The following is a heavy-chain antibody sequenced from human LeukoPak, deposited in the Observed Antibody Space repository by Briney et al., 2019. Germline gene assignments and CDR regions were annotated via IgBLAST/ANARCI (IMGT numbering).Heavy chain of an antibody. CDR3: ARDTSVVRGVSYGMDV. J-gene: IGHJ6*02. CDR1: GYTFTSYD. CDR2: ISAYNGNT. Sequence: ASVKVSCKASGYTFTSYDISWVRRAPGQGLEWMGWISAYNGNTNYAQKLQGRVTMTTDTSMSTAYMELRSLRSDDTAVYYCARDTSVVRGVSYGMDVWGQGTTVTVSS. V-gene: IGHV1-18*01. D-gene: IGHD3-10*01.